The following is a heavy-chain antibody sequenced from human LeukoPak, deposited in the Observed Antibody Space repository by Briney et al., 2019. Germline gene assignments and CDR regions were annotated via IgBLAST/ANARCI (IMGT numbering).Heavy chain of an antibody. CDR2: ISSSSNYI. J-gene: IGHJ4*02. V-gene: IGHV3-21*01. CDR3: AKDQVTYYYDSSGYYSAFNY. D-gene: IGHD3-22*01. CDR1: GFTFSSYN. Sequence: GGSLRLSCAASGFTFSSYNMNWVRQAPGKGLEWISSISSSSNYIYYADSLKGRFTISRDNAKNSLYLQMNSLRGEDTAVYYCAKDQVTYYYDSSGYYSAFNYWGQGTLVTVSS.